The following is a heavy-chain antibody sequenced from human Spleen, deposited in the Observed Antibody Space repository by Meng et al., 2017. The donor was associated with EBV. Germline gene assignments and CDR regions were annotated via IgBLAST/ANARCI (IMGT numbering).Heavy chain of an antibody. CDR2: VYYGGRP. J-gene: IGHJ5*02. CDR3: ARDSTMPENWFDP. CDR1: GVSISDTYYY. Sequence: QLRVRQSGPGLVTPSETLSLTCSGSGVSISDTYYYWGWIRQPPGKGLEWIGNVYYGGRPYYNPSLKSRVTISLDSSKNQFSLKVTSVTAADTAIYYCARDSTMPENWFDPWGQGTLVTVSS. D-gene: IGHD2-2*01. V-gene: IGHV4-39*07.